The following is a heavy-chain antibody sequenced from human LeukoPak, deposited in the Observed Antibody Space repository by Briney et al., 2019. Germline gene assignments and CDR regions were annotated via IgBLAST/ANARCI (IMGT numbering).Heavy chain of an antibody. CDR2: IGTAGDT. Sequence: PGGSLRLSCAASGFTFSNYDMHWVRQATGKGLEWVSAIGTAGDTYYPGSVKGRFTISRDNAKNLLYLQMDSLRVEDTAIYYCARDPRTVRIWGQGTLVTVSS. V-gene: IGHV3-13*01. J-gene: IGHJ4*02. CDR3: ARDPRTVRI. CDR1: GFTFSNYD. D-gene: IGHD1-1*01.